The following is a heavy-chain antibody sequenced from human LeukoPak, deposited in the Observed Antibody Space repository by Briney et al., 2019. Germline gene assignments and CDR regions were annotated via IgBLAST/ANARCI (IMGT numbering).Heavy chain of an antibody. V-gene: IGHV4-30-4*01. CDR1: GGSISGCDYY. J-gene: IGHJ3*02. Sequence: TSETLSLTCTVSGGSISGCDYYWSWIRQTPGKGLEWIGYIYYSGSTYYNPSLKSRVAISVDTSKNQFSLKLSSVTAADTAVYYCARGPGCSGRGTASAFDIWGQGTMVTVSS. CDR3: ARGPGCSGRGTASAFDI. CDR2: IYYSGST. D-gene: IGHD5-12*01.